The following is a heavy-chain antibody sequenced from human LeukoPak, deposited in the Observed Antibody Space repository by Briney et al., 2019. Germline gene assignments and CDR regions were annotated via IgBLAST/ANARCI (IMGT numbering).Heavy chain of an antibody. D-gene: IGHD6-19*01. V-gene: IGHV3-21*06. CDR1: GFTFSTYS. Sequence: GGSLRLSCAASGFTFSTYSMSWVRQAPGKGLEWVSSISSNSRYIYYADSMRGRFTISRDNAKNSLYLQMNSLRAEDTAVYYCLAVATWGYYYYMDVWGKGTTVTVSS. CDR3: LAVATWGYYYYMDV. J-gene: IGHJ6*03. CDR2: ISSNSRYI.